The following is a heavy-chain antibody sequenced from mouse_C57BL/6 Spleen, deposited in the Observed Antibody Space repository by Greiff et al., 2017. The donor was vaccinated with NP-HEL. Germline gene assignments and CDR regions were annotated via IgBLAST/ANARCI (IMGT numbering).Heavy chain of an antibody. CDR1: GFTFSDYY. CDR3: ARDQLRLEGYFDY. D-gene: IGHD3-2*02. J-gene: IGHJ2*01. V-gene: IGHV5-16*01. CDR2: INYDGSST. Sequence: EVKVVESEGGLVQPGSSMKLSCTASGFTFSDYYMAWVRQVPEKGLEWVANINYDGSSTYYLDSLKSRFIISRDNAKNILYLQMSSLKSEDTATYYCARDQLRLEGYFDYWGQGTTLTVSS.